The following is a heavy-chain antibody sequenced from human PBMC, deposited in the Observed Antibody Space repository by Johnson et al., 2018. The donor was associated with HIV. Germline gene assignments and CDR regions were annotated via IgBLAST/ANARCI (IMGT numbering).Heavy chain of an antibody. CDR1: GFIVSDTD. D-gene: IGHD2-21*02. Sequence: VQLVESGGGLIQPGGSLRLSCAVSGFIVSDTDMAWVRQAPGKGLEWVSVIYTDGKTYYADSVRGRFTISRDSSNNTLYVQMNDLSAEDTALYYFANGALVVGGADGLIQVHDAVDIWGRGTKVTVSS. V-gene: IGHV3-53*01. CDR3: ANGALVVGGADGLIQVHDAVDI. J-gene: IGHJ3*02. CDR2: IYTDGKT.